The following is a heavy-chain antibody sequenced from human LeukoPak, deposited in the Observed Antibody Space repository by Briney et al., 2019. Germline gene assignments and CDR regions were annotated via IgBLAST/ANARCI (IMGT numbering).Heavy chain of an antibody. V-gene: IGHV4-31*03. Sequence: PSQTLSLTCIVSGGSISSGGYYWSWIRQHPGKGLEWIGYIYYSGSTYYNPSLKSRVTISVDTSKNQFSLKLSSVTAADTAMYYCARVDNSGGPNLDCWGQGTLVTVSS. D-gene: IGHD1-1*01. CDR1: GGSISSGGYY. J-gene: IGHJ4*02. CDR3: ARVDNSGGPNLDC. CDR2: IYYSGST.